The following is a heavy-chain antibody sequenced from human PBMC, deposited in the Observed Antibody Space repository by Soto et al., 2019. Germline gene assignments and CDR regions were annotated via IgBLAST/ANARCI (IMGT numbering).Heavy chain of an antibody. Sequence: ASVKVSCKASGYTFTSYGISWVRQAPGQGLEWMGWISAYNGNTNYAQKLQGRVTMTTDTSTSTAYMELRSLRSDDTAVYYCARSKLRDYYYYMDVWGKGTTVTVSS. CDR3: ARSKLRDYYYYMDV. CDR2: ISAYNGNT. J-gene: IGHJ6*03. V-gene: IGHV1-18*01. CDR1: GYTFTSYG.